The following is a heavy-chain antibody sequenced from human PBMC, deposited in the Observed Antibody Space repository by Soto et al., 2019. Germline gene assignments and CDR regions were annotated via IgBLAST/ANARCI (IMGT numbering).Heavy chain of an antibody. V-gene: IGHV3-53*01. D-gene: IGHD5-12*01. CDR3: ARGGGGYKSFDY. Sequence: EVQLVESGGGLIQPGGSLRLSCAASGLTVSSNYMTWVRQAPGKGLEWVSVIYSGGSTYYTDSVRGRFTISRDNSKNTLYLQMNSLRAGDTAVYYCARGGGGYKSFDYWGQGTLVTVSS. J-gene: IGHJ4*02. CDR1: GLTVSSNY. CDR2: IYSGGST.